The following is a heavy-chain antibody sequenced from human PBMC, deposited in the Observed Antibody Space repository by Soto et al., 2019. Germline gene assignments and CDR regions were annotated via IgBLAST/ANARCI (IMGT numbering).Heavy chain of an antibody. Sequence: QVQLVESGGGVVQPGRSLRLSCAASGFTFSSYAMHWVRQAPGKGLEWVAVISYDGSNKYYADSVKGRFTISRDNSKNTQYLQMNSLRAEDTAVYYCASDLYGGSPKNWFDPWGQGTLVTVSS. J-gene: IGHJ5*02. D-gene: IGHD4-17*01. V-gene: IGHV3-30-3*01. CDR3: ASDLYGGSPKNWFDP. CDR2: ISYDGSNK. CDR1: GFTFSSYA.